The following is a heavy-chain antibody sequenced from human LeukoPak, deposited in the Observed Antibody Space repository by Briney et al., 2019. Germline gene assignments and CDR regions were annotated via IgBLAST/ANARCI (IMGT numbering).Heavy chain of an antibody. CDR1: GGSISSYY. V-gene: IGHV4-59*08. J-gene: IGHJ4*02. Sequence: SETLSLTCTVSGGSISSYYWSWIRQPPGKGLEWIGYVYYSGSSNYNPSLKSRVTISVDTSKNQFSLKLSSVTAADTAVYYCARSSSIAAPPGDYWGQGTLVTVSS. D-gene: IGHD6-6*01. CDR3: ARSSSIAAPPGDY. CDR2: VYYSGSS.